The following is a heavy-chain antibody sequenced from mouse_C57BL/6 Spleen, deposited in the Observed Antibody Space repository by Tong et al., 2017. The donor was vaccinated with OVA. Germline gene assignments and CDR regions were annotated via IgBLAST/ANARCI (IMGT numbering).Heavy chain of an antibody. CDR1: GYTFTDYE. Sequence: VQLQESGAELVRPGASVTLSCKASGYTFTDYEMHWVKQTPVHGLEWIGAIDPETGGTAYNQKFKGKAILTADKSSSTAYMELRSLTSEDSAVYFCARVGYDPYYFDYWGQGTTLTVSS. D-gene: IGHD2-2*01. CDR2: IDPETGGT. CDR3: ARVGYDPYYFDY. J-gene: IGHJ2*01. V-gene: IGHV1-15*01.